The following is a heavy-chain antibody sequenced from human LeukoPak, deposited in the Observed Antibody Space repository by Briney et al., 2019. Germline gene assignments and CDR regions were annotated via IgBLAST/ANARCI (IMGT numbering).Heavy chain of an antibody. CDR3: ARRRYDASGYYPSRGRYFDY. Sequence: PSETLSLTCTVSGGSISSTYYWDWIRQPPEKGLEWIGEINHSGSTNYNPSLKSRVTISVDTSKNQFSLELTSVTAADTAVYYCARRRYDASGYYPSRGRYFDYWGQGTLVTVSS. CDR1: GGSISSTYY. V-gene: IGHV4-34*01. J-gene: IGHJ4*02. D-gene: IGHD3-22*01. CDR2: INHSGST.